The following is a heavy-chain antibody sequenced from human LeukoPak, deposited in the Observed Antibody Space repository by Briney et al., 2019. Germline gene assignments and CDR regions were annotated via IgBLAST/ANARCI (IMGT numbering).Heavy chain of an antibody. Sequence: ASVRVSCKASNYTYTDYGIYWVRQAPGRGLEWVGWISAFNGHTYYAQKLQGRITMTTDAPTATAHTELRSLRSDDTAVYYCARALAVLGRGPRDFDFWGQGTLVTVSS. V-gene: IGHV1-18*01. CDR3: ARALAVLGRGPRDFDF. D-gene: IGHD4/OR15-4a*01. CDR1: NYTYTDYG. J-gene: IGHJ4*02. CDR2: ISAFNGHT.